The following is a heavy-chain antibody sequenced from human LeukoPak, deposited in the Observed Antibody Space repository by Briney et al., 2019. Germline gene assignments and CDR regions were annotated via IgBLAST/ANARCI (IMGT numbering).Heavy chain of an antibody. Sequence: GASVKVSCKASGYTFTSYGISWVRQAPGQGLEWMGWISAYNGNTNYAQKLQGRVTMTTDTSTSTAYMELRSLRSDDTAVYYCARDVGVTMVRGVIDYWGQGTLVTVSS. CDR1: GYTFTSYG. CDR3: ARDVGVTMVRGVIDY. CDR2: ISAYNGNT. D-gene: IGHD3-10*01. V-gene: IGHV1-18*04. J-gene: IGHJ4*02.